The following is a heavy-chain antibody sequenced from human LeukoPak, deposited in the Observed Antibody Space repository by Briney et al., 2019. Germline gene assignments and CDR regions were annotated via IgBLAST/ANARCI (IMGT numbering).Heavy chain of an antibody. V-gene: IGHV3-23*01. CDR1: GFTFSSYG. CDR3: AKRDDSSGWFDWFDP. D-gene: IGHD6-19*01. Sequence: GGSLRLSCVASGFTFSSYGMSWVRQAPGKGLEWVSGISGSGGTTYYADSVKGRLTISRDNSKNMLYLQMNGLRAEDTAVYYCAKRDDSSGWFDWFDPWGQGTLVTVSS. CDR2: ISGSGGTT. J-gene: IGHJ5*02.